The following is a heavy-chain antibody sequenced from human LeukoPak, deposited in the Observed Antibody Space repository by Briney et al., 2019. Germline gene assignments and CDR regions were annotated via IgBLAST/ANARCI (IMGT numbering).Heavy chain of an antibody. CDR2: INSDGSST. CDR3: ARDFRPYYYDISGYYPLAS. V-gene: IGHV3-74*01. CDR1: GFTFNNYW. J-gene: IGHJ5*02. Sequence: GGSLRLSCAASGFTFNNYWMHWVRQTPEKGLVWVSRINSDGSSTTYADSVKGRFTISRDNAKNTLFLQMHGLRAEDTAVYYCARDFRPYYYDISGYYPLASWGQGTLVTVSS. D-gene: IGHD3-22*01.